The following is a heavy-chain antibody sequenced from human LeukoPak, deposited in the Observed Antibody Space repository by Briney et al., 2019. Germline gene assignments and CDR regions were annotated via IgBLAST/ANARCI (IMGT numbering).Heavy chain of an antibody. V-gene: IGHV3-23*01. Sequence: GGTLRLSCAASGFHFSAHGMNWIRQAPGKGLEWVSGISPSGDITYYADSVMGRFTISRDNSKNTLYLQMNSLRAEDTAIYYCGKDPNGDYLGAFDSWGQGTLVTVSS. J-gene: IGHJ4*02. CDR3: GKDPNGDYLGAFDS. CDR1: GFHFSAHG. D-gene: IGHD4-17*01. CDR2: ISPSGDIT.